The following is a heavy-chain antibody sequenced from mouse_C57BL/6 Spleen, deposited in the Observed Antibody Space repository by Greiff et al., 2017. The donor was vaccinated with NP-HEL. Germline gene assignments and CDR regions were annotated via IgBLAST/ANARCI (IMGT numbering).Heavy chain of an antibody. J-gene: IGHJ4*01. Sequence: QVQLKQPGAELVRPGSSVKLSCKASGYTFTSYWMDWVKQRPGQGLEWIGNIYPSDSETHYNQKFKDKATLTVDKSSSTAYMQLSSLTSEDSAVYYCARPDYDVGAMDYWGQGTSVTVSS. CDR1: GYTFTSYW. D-gene: IGHD2-4*01. V-gene: IGHV1-61*01. CDR3: ARPDYDVGAMDY. CDR2: IYPSDSET.